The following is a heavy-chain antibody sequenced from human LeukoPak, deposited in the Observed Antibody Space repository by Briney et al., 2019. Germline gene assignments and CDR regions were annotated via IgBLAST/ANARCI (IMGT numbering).Heavy chain of an antibody. V-gene: IGHV3-30*02. D-gene: IGHD4-17*01. CDR3: AKDIDSGDYFYYFDF. J-gene: IGHJ4*02. CDR1: GFSFSNYG. CDR2: IRHDGTKT. Sequence: PGGSLRLSCAASGFSFSNYGLHWVRQAPGKGLEWVSFIRHDGTKTYCADSVKGRFTISRDNSKNTLYLQMSSLRAEDTAVYYCAKDIDSGDYFYYFDFLGQGTLVSVSS.